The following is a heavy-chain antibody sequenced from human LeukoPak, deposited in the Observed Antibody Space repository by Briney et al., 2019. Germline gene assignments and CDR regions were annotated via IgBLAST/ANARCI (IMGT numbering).Heavy chain of an antibody. CDR1: GFTFSSYA. V-gene: IGHV3-30*04. D-gene: IGHD3-22*01. CDR3: ARGYYYDSSGTLGV. Sequence: GGSLRLSCAASGFTFSSYAMHWVRQAPGKGLEWVAVISYDGSNKYYADSVKGRFTISRDNSKNTLYLQMNSLRAEDTAVYYCARGYYYDSSGTLGVWGQGTLVTVSS. CDR2: ISYDGSNK. J-gene: IGHJ4*02.